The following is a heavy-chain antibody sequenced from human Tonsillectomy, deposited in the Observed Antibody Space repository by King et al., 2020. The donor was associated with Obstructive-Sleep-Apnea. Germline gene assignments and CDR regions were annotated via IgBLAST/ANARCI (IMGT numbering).Heavy chain of an antibody. D-gene: IGHD3-22*01. J-gene: IGHJ4*02. CDR2: IYFSGST. CDR3: ARAYYDSSGYPYYFDY. CDR1: GCSISSSSYY. Sequence: LQLQESGPGLVKPSETLSLTCTVSGCSISSSSYYWGWIRQPPGKGLEWIGGIYFSGSTYYNPSLKSRVTISVDTSKNQFSLKLSSVTAADTAVYYCARAYYDSSGYPYYFDYWGQGTLVTVSS. V-gene: IGHV4-39*07.